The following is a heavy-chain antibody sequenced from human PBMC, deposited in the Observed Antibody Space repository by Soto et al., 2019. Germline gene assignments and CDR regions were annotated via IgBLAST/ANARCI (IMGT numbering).Heavy chain of an antibody. CDR2: IKSRTDGGTT. CDR1: DFTFTNAW. CDR3: TTDDPINRY. J-gene: IGHJ4*02. V-gene: IGHV3-15*01. Sequence: EVQLVESGGGLVMPEGSFSLSLEAPDFTFTNAWRGGVRQAPGKGLEWVGGIKSRTDGGTTEYAGPVKGRFTISRDDSKDTLSLQMNSLKTEDTAVYYCTTDDPINRYWGQGTLVTVSS.